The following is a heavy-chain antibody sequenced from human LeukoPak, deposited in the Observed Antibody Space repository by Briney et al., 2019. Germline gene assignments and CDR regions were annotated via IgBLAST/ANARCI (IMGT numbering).Heavy chain of an antibody. Sequence: PSETLSLTCTVSGDSISINCNWGWIRQPPGKGLEWIGSIFYSGATYYSPSLKSRVTISVDTSKNQFSLKLSSMTAADAAVYYCVRHRQWLLFPDYWGQGTLVTVSS. CDR1: GDSISINCN. J-gene: IGHJ4*02. V-gene: IGHV4-39*01. CDR2: IFYSGAT. CDR3: VRHRQWLLFPDY. D-gene: IGHD6-19*01.